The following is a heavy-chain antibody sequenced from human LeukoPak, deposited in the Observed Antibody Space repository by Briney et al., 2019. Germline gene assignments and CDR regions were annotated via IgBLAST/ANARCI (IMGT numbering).Heavy chain of an antibody. Sequence: PGGSLRLSCAASGFTFSSYAMHWVRQAPGKGLEWVAVISYDGSNKYYADSVKGRFTISRDNSKNTLYLQMNSLRAEDTAVYYCAKGQARGRDRYGSGSSDFDYWGQGTLVTVSS. J-gene: IGHJ4*02. CDR2: ISYDGSNK. D-gene: IGHD3-10*01. V-gene: IGHV3-30*04. CDR3: AKGQARGRDRYGSGSSDFDY. CDR1: GFTFSSYA.